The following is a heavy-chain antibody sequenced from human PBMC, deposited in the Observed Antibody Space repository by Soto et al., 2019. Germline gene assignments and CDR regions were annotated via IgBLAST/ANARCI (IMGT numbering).Heavy chain of an antibody. V-gene: IGHV3-11*01. CDR3: ASGKWSLDY. CDR1: GISLSDNY. D-gene: IGHD2-15*01. J-gene: IGHJ4*02. Sequence: VGSLRLSCVASGISLSDNYMAWIRQAPEKGLEWLSYISNSDYTTYYTDSVKGRFTISRDNAKNSLYLQLNGLRVEDTAVYYCASGKWSLDYWGQGILVTVSS. CDR2: ISNSDYTT.